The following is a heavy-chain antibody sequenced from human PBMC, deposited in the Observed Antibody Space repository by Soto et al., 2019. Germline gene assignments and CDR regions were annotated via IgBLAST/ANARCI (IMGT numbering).Heavy chain of an antibody. J-gene: IGHJ6*02. Sequence: SQTLSLTCAISGDSVSSNSAAWNWIRQSPSRGLEWLGRTYYRSKWYNDYAVSVKSRITINPDTSKNQFSLQLNSVTPEDTAVYYCARNSLDYGDYSADYYSSYGMDVWGQATTVTVSS. V-gene: IGHV6-1*01. CDR2: TYYRSKWYN. CDR3: ARNSLDYGDYSADYYSSYGMDV. CDR1: GDSVSSNSAA. D-gene: IGHD4-17*01.